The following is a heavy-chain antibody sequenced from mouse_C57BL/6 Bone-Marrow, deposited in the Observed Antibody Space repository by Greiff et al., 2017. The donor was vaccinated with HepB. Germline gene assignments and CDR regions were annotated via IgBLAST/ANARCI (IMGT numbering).Heavy chain of an antibody. CDR1: GYTFTSYW. J-gene: IGHJ3*01. V-gene: IGHV1-64*01. D-gene: IGHD1-1*01. Sequence: QVQLQQPGAELVKPGASVKLSCKASGYTFTSYWMHWVKQRPGQGLEWIGMIHPNSGSTNYNEKFKSKATLTVDKSSSTAYMQLSSLTSEDSAVYYCARGEDYYGSSGFAYWGQGTLVTVSA. CDR2: IHPNSGST. CDR3: ARGEDYYGSSGFAY.